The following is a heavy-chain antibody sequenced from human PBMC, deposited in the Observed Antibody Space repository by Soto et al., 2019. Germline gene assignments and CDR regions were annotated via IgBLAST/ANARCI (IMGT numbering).Heavy chain of an antibody. J-gene: IGHJ4*02. CDR1: GGSISSSNYY. CDR3: ASWLHYSGSGSHHYFDY. V-gene: IGHV4-39*01. D-gene: IGHD3-10*01. Sequence: SETLSLTCTVSGGSISSSNYYWGWVRQPPGKGLEWIGSIYYSGSTYHNPSLKSRVTISVDTSKNQFSLKLSSVTAADTAVYYCASWLHYSGSGSHHYFDYWGQGTLVTVSS. CDR2: IYYSGST.